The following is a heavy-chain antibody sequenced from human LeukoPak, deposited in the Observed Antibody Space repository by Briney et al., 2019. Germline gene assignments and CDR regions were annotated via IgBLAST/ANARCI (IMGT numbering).Heavy chain of an antibody. V-gene: IGHV4-59*01. J-gene: IGHJ4*02. Sequence: PSETLSLTPTVSGTSINTYSWSWIRQTPGKGLEWIGYVYAIGDYNSGINTYNPSLESRFTITVASSKKHFALRLPSLTAGVTAVYYSARGDQEFDYWGQGTRVTVSS. CDR2: VYAIGDYNSGIN. CDR3: ARGDQEFDY. CDR1: GTSINTYS.